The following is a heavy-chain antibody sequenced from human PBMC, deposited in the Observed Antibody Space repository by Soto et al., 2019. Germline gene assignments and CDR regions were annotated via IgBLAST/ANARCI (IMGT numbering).Heavy chain of an antibody. V-gene: IGHV3-23*01. CDR3: AKDRHPDGIWTFDY. D-gene: IGHD3-9*01. CDR1: GFSFSGYT. Sequence: EVQLLESGGHLIQAGESLRLSCAASGFSFSGYTMNWVRQAQGKGLEWISGINGGGGTTYYAVSVKGRFTISRDDSKNILYLQMNSPRAEDTAIYYCAKDRHPDGIWTFDYWGRGTLVTVSS. CDR2: INGGGGTT. J-gene: IGHJ4*02.